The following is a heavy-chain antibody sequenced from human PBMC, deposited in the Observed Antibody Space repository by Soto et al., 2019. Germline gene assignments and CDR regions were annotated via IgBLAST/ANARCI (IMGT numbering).Heavy chain of an antibody. V-gene: IGHV3-30*18. Sequence: PGGSLRLSCAASGFTFSSYGMHWVRQAPGKGLEWVAVISYDGSNKYYADSVKGRFTISRDNSKNTLYLQMNSLRAEETAVYYLAKGVHSYDSSGYYYYYYYGMDVCGQGTTVTDSS. CDR3: AKGVHSYDSSGYYYYYYYGMDV. D-gene: IGHD3-22*01. CDR2: ISYDGSNK. CDR1: GFTFSSYG. J-gene: IGHJ6*02.